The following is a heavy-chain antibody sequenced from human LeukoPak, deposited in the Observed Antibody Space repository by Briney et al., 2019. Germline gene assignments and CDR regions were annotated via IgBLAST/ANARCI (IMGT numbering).Heavy chain of an antibody. Sequence: GGSLRLSCAASGFTFSSYSMNWVRQAPGKGLEWVSSISSSSSYIYYADSVRGRFTISRDNAKNSLYLQMNSLRAEDTAVYYCARTLIFGVVITNMDVWGKGTTVTVSS. V-gene: IGHV3-21*01. CDR3: ARTLIFGVVITNMDV. CDR1: GFTFSSYS. CDR2: ISSSSSYI. D-gene: IGHD3-3*01. J-gene: IGHJ6*03.